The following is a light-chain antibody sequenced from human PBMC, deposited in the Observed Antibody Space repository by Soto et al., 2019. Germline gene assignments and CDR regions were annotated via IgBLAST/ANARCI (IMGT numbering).Light chain of an antibody. V-gene: IGKV1-9*01. CDR3: QQLNSYTRT. J-gene: IGKJ1*01. CDR1: QGISSY. CDR2: AAS. Sequence: QLTQSPSFLSASVGDRVTITCRASQGISSYLAWYQQKPGKAPKLLIYAASTLQSGVPSRFSGSGSGTEFTLTISSLQPEDFATYYCQQLNSYTRTFGQGTKVEIK.